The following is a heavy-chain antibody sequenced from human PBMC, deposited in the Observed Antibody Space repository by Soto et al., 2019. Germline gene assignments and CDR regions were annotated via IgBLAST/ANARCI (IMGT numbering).Heavy chain of an antibody. D-gene: IGHD3-16*01. V-gene: IGHV4-59*01. CDR3: AREGESSPTDHDAFDI. CDR1: GGSISSYY. Sequence: TLSLTCTVSGGSISSYYWSWIRQPPGKGLEWIGYIYYSGSTNYNPSLKSRVTISVDTSKNQFSMKLSSVTAADTAVYYCAREGESSPTDHDAFDIWGQGTMVTVSS. J-gene: IGHJ3*02. CDR2: IYYSGST.